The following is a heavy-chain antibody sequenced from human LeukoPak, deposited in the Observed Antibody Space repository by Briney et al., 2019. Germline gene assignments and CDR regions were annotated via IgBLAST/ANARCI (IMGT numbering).Heavy chain of an antibody. Sequence: SETLSLTCAVYGGSFSGYYWSWIRQPPGKGLEWIGEINHSGSTNYNPSLKSRVTISVDTSKKQFSLKLSSVTAADTAVYYCARGPNFYGSSEFDYCGQGNLVTVSS. D-gene: IGHD3-10*01. CDR1: GGSFSGYY. CDR3: ARGPNFYGSSEFDY. J-gene: IGHJ4*02. CDR2: INHSGST. V-gene: IGHV4-34*01.